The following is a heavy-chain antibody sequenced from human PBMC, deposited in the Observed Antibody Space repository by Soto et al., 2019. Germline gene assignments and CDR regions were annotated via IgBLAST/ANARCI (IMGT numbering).Heavy chain of an antibody. CDR2: IYYSGST. V-gene: IGHV4-31*03. CDR3: AREFPPPTPNWFDP. Sequence: SETLSLTCTVSGGSISSGGYYWSWIRQHPGKGLEWIGYIYYSGSTYYNPSLKSRVTISVDTSKNQSSLKLSSVTAADTAVYYCAREFPPPTPNWFDPWGQGTLVTVSS. J-gene: IGHJ5*02. CDR1: GGSISSGGYY.